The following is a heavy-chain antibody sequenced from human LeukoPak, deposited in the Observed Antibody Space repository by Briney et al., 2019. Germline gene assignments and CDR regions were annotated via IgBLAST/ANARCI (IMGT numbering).Heavy chain of an antibody. D-gene: IGHD3-22*01. Sequence: PGRSLRLSCAASGFTFSNYGMHWVRQVPGKGLEWVAAIWFDGIRKYYADSVKGRLTISRDNSKNTLYLQMNNLRAEDTAVYYCARDLEDSSPFGAFDMWGQGTMVTVSS. CDR2: IWFDGIRK. CDR1: GFTFSNYG. J-gene: IGHJ3*02. V-gene: IGHV3-33*01. CDR3: ARDLEDSSPFGAFDM.